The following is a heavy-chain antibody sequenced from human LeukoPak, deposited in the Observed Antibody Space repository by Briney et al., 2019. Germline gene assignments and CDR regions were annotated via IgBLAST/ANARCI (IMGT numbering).Heavy chain of an antibody. V-gene: IGHV3-48*04. CDR2: ISSSSSTI. D-gene: IGHD3-22*01. CDR1: GSTFSSYS. Sequence: GGSLRLSCAASGSTFSSYSMTWVRQAPGKGLEWVSYISSSSSTIYYADSVKGRFTISRDNAKNSLYLQMNSLRAEDTAVYYCARLYDSSGYSYYYYYGMDVWGQGTTVTVSS. J-gene: IGHJ6*02. CDR3: ARLYDSSGYSYYYYYGMDV.